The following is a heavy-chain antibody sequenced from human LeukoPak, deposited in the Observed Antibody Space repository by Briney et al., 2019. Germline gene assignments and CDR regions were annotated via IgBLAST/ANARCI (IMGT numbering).Heavy chain of an antibody. Sequence: PSETLSLTCTVSGGSISSSSYYWAWIRQTPGTGLEWIGSIYYTGRTYYNPSLKSRVTMSVDTSKNQFSLKLSSVTAGDTVVYYCATTLYCDSSSCYDAFDIWGLGTKVTVSS. CDR2: IYYTGRT. J-gene: IGHJ3*02. CDR3: ATTLYCDSSSCYDAFDI. CDR1: GGSISSSSYY. D-gene: IGHD2-2*01. V-gene: IGHV4-39*01.